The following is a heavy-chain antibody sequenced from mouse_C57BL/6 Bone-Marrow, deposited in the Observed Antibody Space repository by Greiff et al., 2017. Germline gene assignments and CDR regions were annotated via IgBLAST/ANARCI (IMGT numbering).Heavy chain of an antibody. V-gene: IGHV1-74*01. J-gene: IGHJ1*03. CDR2: INPSDSDT. CDR1: GYTFTSYW. D-gene: IGHD1-1*01. Sequence: QVQLQQPGAELVKPGASVKVSCKASGYTFTSYWMHWVKQRPGQGLEWIGRINPSDSDTNYNQKFKGKAKLTVDKSSSTAYMQLSSLTSEDSAVYYCAPHYYGSSYWYFDVWGTGTTVTVSS. CDR3: APHYYGSSYWYFDV.